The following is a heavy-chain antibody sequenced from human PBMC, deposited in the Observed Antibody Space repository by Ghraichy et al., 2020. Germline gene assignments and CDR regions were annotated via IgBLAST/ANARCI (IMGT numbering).Heavy chain of an antibody. CDR1: GGSFSGYY. Sequence: SETLSLTCAVYGGSFSGYYWSWIRQPPGKGLEWIGEINHSGSTNYNPSLKSRVTISVDTSKNQFSLKLSSVTAADTAVYYCARPARPSRYCSGGSCSRGNAFDIWGQGTMVTVSS. J-gene: IGHJ3*02. CDR2: INHSGST. V-gene: IGHV4-34*01. D-gene: IGHD2-15*01. CDR3: ARPARPSRYCSGGSCSRGNAFDI.